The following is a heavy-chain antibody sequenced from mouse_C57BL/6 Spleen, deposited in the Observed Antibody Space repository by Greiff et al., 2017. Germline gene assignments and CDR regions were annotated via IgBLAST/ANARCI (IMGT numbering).Heavy chain of an antibody. Sequence: VQLQPPGTELVKPGASVKLSCKASGYTFTSYWMPWVKQRPGQGLEWIGHINPSNGGTNYHEKFKSKATLTVDKSSSTAYMQLSSLTSEDSAVYYCASPPDYYGSSYRFADWGQGTLVTVSA. J-gene: IGHJ3*01. CDR1: GYTFTSYW. CDR3: ASPPDYYGSSYRFAD. CDR2: INPSNGGT. D-gene: IGHD1-1*01. V-gene: IGHV1-53*01.